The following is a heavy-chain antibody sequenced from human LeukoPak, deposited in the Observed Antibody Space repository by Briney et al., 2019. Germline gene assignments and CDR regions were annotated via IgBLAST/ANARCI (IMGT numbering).Heavy chain of an antibody. V-gene: IGHV3-48*01. CDR2: ISSGSNTI. J-gene: IGHJ5*02. Sequence: GGSLRLSCAASRFTFSTYSMNWVRQAPGKGLEWVSYISSGSNTIYYADSVKGRFTISRDNAKNSLYLQMNSLRAEDTAVYYCARLETGYDSGGYDGWFDPWGQGTLVTVSS. CDR1: RFTFSTYS. CDR3: ARLETGYDSGGYDGWFDP. D-gene: IGHD3-22*01.